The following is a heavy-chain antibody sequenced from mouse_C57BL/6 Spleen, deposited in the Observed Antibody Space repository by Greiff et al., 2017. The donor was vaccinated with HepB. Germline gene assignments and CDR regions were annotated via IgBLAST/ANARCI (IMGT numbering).Heavy chain of an antibody. CDR3: ARRGDYAMDY. CDR1: GYAFSSSW. Sequence: VQLQQSGPELVKPGASVKLSCKASGYAFSSSWMNWVKQRPGKGLEWIGRIYPGDGDTNYNGKFKGKATLTADKSSSTAYMQLSSLTSEDSAVYFCARRGDYAMDYWGQGTSVTVSS. V-gene: IGHV1-82*01. CDR2: IYPGDGDT. J-gene: IGHJ4*01.